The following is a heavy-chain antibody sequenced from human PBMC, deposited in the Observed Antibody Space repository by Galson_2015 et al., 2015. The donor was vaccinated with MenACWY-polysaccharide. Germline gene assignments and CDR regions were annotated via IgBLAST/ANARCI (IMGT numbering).Heavy chain of an antibody. CDR1: GFNFRSYA. Sequence: SLRLSCAGSGFNFRSYAMNWVRQAPGKGLEWVSSISAGGSDTYYAESVKGRFTISRDNSKNTLHLQMNSLRAEDTALYYCAKGRAYGRGTSCLYFDTWGQGTQVTVSS. V-gene: IGHV3-23*01. J-gene: IGHJ4*02. CDR2: ISAGGSDT. CDR3: AKGRAYGRGTSCLYFDT. D-gene: IGHD1-14*01.